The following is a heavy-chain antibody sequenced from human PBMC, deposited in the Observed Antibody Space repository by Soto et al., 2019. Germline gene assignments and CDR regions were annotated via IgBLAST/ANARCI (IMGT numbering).Heavy chain of an antibody. Sequence: QVQLVQSGSELKKPGASVKVSCKASGYTFTSYAMNWVRQAPGQGLEWMGWINTNTGNPTYAQGFRGRFGFSLDTSVSTAYLQICSLKAEDTAVYYCASYSSSSGTFDYWGQGTLVTVSS. CDR2: INTNTGNP. CDR3: ASYSSSSGTFDY. CDR1: GYTFTSYA. V-gene: IGHV7-4-1*01. D-gene: IGHD6-6*01. J-gene: IGHJ4*02.